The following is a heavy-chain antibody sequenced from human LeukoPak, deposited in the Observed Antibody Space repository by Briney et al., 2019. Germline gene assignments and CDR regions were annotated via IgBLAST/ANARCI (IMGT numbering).Heavy chain of an antibody. J-gene: IGHJ3*02. CDR1: GGSISSSSYY. CDR3: ARVLLVPAGDAFDI. Sequence: PSETLSLTCTVSGGSISSSSYYWGWIRQPPGKGLEWIGSIYYSGSTYYNPSLKSRVTISVDTSKNQFSLKLSSVTAADTAVYYCARVLLVPAGDAFDIWGQGTMVTVSS. V-gene: IGHV4-39*01. D-gene: IGHD2-8*02. CDR2: IYYSGST.